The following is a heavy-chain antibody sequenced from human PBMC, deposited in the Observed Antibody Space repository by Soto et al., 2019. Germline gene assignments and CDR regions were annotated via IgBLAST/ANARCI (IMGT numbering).Heavy chain of an antibody. CDR1: GGSVSSNDYY. J-gene: IGHJ5*02. V-gene: IGHV4-61*08. CDR3: ARADDYKSSWLAP. Sequence: SETLSLTCTVSGGSVSSNDYYWSWIRQPPGKGLEWIGYVHFSGSTNYNPSLKRRLTMSVDTSNNQFSLKLTPVTAADTAVYYCARADDYKSSWLAPWGQGTLVTLSS. D-gene: IGHD4-4*01. CDR2: VHFSGST.